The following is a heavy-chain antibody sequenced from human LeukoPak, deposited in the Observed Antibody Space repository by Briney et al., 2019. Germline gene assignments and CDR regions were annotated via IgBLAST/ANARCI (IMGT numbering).Heavy chain of an antibody. Sequence: SETLSLTCTVSSGSISSYYWSWIRQPPGKGLEWIGYVYYSGSANYNPSLKSRVTISVDTSKNQFSLKLSSVTAADTAVYYCARHEKLGQFDYWGQETLVTVSS. CDR2: VYYSGSA. J-gene: IGHJ4*02. CDR1: SGSISSYY. V-gene: IGHV4-59*08. D-gene: IGHD3-10*01. CDR3: ARHEKLGQFDY.